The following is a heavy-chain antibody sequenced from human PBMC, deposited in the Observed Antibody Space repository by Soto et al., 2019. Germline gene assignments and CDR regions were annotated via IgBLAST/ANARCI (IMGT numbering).Heavy chain of an antibody. J-gene: IGHJ5*02. CDR1: GGSFSGYY. V-gene: IGHV4-34*01. Sequence: WETLSLTSAVYGGSFSGYYWSWIRKPPGKGLELIGEINHSGSTNYNPSLNSRVTISVDTSKNQFSLKLSSVTAADTAVYYCARVGYSSSPGGWFDPWGQGTLVTVSS. CDR3: ARVGYSSSPGGWFDP. CDR2: INHSGST. D-gene: IGHD6-13*01.